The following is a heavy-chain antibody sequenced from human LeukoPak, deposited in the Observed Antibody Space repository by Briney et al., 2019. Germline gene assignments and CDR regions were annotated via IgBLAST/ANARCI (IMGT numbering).Heavy chain of an antibody. D-gene: IGHD5-24*01. Sequence: ASVKVSCKASGYTFTSYYMHWVRQAPGQGLEWMGIINPSGGSTSYAQKFQGRVTMTRDMSTSTVYMELSSLRSEDTAVYYCARDVGWLQIGYWGQGTLVTVSS. J-gene: IGHJ4*02. CDR1: GYTFTSYY. V-gene: IGHV1-46*01. CDR2: INPSGGST. CDR3: ARDVGWLQIGY.